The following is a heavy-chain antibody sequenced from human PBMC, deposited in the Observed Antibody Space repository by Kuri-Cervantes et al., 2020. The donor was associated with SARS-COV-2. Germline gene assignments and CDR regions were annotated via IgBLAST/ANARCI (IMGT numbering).Heavy chain of an antibody. V-gene: IGHV3-23*01. CDR3: AKGPYYDFWSGYYTTGLFDYYGMDV. CDR2: ISGSGGST. D-gene: IGHD3-3*01. Sequence: GGSLRLSCAASGFTFSSYAMSWVRQAPGKGLEWVSAISGSGGSTYYADSVEGRFTISRDNSKNTLYLQMNSLRAEDTAVYYCAKGPYYDFWSGYYTTGLFDYYGMDVWGQGTTVTVSS. CDR1: GFTFSSYA. J-gene: IGHJ6*02.